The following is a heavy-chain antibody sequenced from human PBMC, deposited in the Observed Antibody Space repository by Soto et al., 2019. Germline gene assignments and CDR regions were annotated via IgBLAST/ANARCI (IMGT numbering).Heavy chain of an antibody. CDR1: GGSFSGYY. D-gene: IGHD3-3*01. V-gene: IGHV4-34*01. J-gene: IGHJ4*02. CDR2: INHSGST. CDR3: ARGPYYDFLSGYYPFDY. Sequence: QVQLQQWGAGLLKPSETLSLTCAVYGGSFSGYYWSWIRQPPGKGLEWIGEINHSGSTNYNPSLKSRVTISVDTSKNQFSLKLSSVTAADTAVYYCARGPYYDFLSGYYPFDYWGQGTLVTVSS.